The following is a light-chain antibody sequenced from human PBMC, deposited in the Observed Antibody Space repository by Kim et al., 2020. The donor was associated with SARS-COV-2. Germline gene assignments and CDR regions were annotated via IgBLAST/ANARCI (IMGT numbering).Light chain of an antibody. J-gene: IGKJ1*01. CDR1: QSIKSF. Sequence: DIQMTQSPSSLSASVGDRVTMTCRASQSIKSFLNWYQQNPGKVPKLLINSASNLQSGVPSRFSGSGSGTDFTLTISSLQPEDFATYYCQQSYSTPLTFGQGTKVDIK. CDR2: SAS. V-gene: IGKV1-39*01. CDR3: QQSYSTPLT.